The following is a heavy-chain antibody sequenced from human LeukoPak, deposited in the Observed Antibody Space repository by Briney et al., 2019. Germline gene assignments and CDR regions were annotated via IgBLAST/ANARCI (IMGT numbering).Heavy chain of an antibody. CDR3: ARAGYSSSSRKAAFDI. CDR2: ISSSSSYI. D-gene: IGHD6-6*01. J-gene: IGHJ3*02. Sequence: GGSLRLSCAASGFTFSSYSMNWVRQAPGKGLEWVSSISSSSSYIYYADSVKGRFTISRDNAKNSLYLQMNSLRAEDTAVYYCARAGYSSSSRKAAFDIWGQGTMVTVSS. V-gene: IGHV3-21*01. CDR1: GFTFSSYS.